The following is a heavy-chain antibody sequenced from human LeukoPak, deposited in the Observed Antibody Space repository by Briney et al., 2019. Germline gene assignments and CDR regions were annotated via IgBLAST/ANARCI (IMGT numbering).Heavy chain of an antibody. D-gene: IGHD2-8*02. J-gene: IGHJ3*02. CDR2: IWHDGTQE. CDR1: GFTFSDHV. Sequence: GGSLRLSCTTSGFTFSDHVMHWVRQAPGKGLEWVAFIWHDGTQEYYADSVKGRFTISRDNSKNTVHLQMNSLRVDDTALYFCAREGGPSTGEGGFDMWGPGTMVTVSS. CDR3: AREGGPSTGEGGFDM. V-gene: IGHV3-30*02.